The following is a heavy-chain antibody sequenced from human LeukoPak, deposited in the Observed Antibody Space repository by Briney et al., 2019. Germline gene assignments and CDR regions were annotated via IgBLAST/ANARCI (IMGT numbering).Heavy chain of an antibody. CDR3: ARDSVVLRVLPVRNDY. CDR2: IRTSGSNI. CDR1: GFTFSSYE. D-gene: IGHD3-10*01. V-gene: IGHV3-48*03. Sequence: PGGSLRLSCAASGFTFSSYEMNWVRQTPGKGLEGVSYIRTSGSNIYYADTVRGRFTISRYNAKNSLYLKMHSLRAGDTADYYCARDSVVLRVLPVRNDYWGQGTLVTVSS. J-gene: IGHJ4*02.